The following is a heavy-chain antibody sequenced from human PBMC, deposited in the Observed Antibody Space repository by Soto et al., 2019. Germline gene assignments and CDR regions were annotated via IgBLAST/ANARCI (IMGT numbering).Heavy chain of an antibody. Sequence: EVQLLESGGGLVQPGGSLRLSCAASGFTFSSYGMSWVRQAPGKGLEWVSAISGSGGSTYYADSVKGRFTISRDNSKNTLSLQMNSLRAEDTVVYYCAKDGVVPAAMMVDYWGQGTLVTVSS. CDR2: ISGSGGST. CDR1: GFTFSSYG. V-gene: IGHV3-23*01. CDR3: AKDGVVPAAMMVDY. J-gene: IGHJ4*02. D-gene: IGHD2-2*01.